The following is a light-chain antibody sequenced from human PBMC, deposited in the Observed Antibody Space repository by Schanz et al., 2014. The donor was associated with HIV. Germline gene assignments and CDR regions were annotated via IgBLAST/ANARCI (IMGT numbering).Light chain of an antibody. V-gene: IGKV3-20*01. J-gene: IGKJ1*01. CDR3: QQYGSSPWT. CDR2: GVS. Sequence: IVLTQSPGTLSLSPGERATLSCRASQSVSSIYLAWYQHKPGQAPRLLIYGVSSRATGIPDRFSGSGSGTDFTLTISRVEPEDYAVYYCQQYGSSPWTFGQGTKVEIK. CDR1: QSVSSIY.